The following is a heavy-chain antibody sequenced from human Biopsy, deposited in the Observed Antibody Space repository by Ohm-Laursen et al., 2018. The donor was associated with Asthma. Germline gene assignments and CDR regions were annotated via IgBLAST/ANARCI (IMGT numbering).Heavy chain of an antibody. V-gene: IGHV4-31*03. CDR3: ARTTYGDDGFDP. Sequence: SQTLSLTCTDSGGSINIGDYYWSWIRQHPVKGLEWIGYIYYSGSTYYNPSLKSRVSISLDTSKNQFSLSLTSVTAADTAVYYCARTTYGDDGFDPWGQGTLVTVSS. CDR1: GGSINIGDYY. J-gene: IGHJ5*02. D-gene: IGHD4-17*01. CDR2: IYYSGST.